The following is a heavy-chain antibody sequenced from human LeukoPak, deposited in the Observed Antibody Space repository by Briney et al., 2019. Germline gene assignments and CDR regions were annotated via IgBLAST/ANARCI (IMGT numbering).Heavy chain of an antibody. J-gene: IGHJ4*02. CDR1: GFTFSSYA. Sequence: SGGSLRLSCVASGFTFSSYAMSWVRQAPGKGLEWVSTITGSGGNTFYADPVKGRFAVSRDNSKNTLYLQMNSLRAEDTAVYYCAKTGQFDSWGQGTLVTVSS. CDR3: AKTGQFDS. CDR2: ITGSGGNT. D-gene: IGHD7-27*01. V-gene: IGHV3-23*01.